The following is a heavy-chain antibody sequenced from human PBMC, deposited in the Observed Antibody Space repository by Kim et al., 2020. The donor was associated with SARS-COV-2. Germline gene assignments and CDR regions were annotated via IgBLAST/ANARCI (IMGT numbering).Heavy chain of an antibody. J-gene: IGHJ1*01. CDR1: GFTFSSYT. Sequence: GGSLRLSCVASGFTFSSYTMNWVRQAPGKGLEWVSSISSNGEGKYYADSVKGRFTISRDNASDTLYLQLNSLRAEDTAVYYCASDLAVLGNPFGFWGQGTLVAVSS. D-gene: IGHD3-16*01. V-gene: IGHV3-23*01. CDR2: ISSNGEGK. CDR3: ASDLAVLGNPFGF.